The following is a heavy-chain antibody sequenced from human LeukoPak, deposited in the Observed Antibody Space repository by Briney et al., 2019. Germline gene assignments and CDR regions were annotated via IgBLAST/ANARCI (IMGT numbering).Heavy chain of an antibody. D-gene: IGHD1-26*01. CDR3: ARERYSGGTFDI. CDR2: IYIGGNT. J-gene: IGHJ3*02. Sequence: GGSRRLSCAASGFNVSGYYMTWVRQAPGKGLEWVSVIYIGGNTHYADSVKGRLTISRDKPKNTLYLQMNSLRAEDTAVYYCARERYSGGTFDIWGQGTMVTVSS. CDR1: GFNVSGYY. V-gene: IGHV3-66*01.